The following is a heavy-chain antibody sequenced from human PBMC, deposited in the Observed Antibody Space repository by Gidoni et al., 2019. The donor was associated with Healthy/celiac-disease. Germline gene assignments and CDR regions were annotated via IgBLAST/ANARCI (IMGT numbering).Heavy chain of an antibody. J-gene: IGHJ4*02. V-gene: IGHV3-23*01. Sequence: EVPLLESGGGFVPPGGSLSLSFAASVFTFSSYAMSWVRQAPGKGLEWVSAISGSGGSTYYADSVKGRFTISRDNSKNTLYLQMNSLRAEDTAVYYCAKDRAVTTPGHWGQGTLVTVSS. D-gene: IGHD4-17*01. CDR2: ISGSGGST. CDR1: VFTFSSYA. CDR3: AKDRAVTTPGH.